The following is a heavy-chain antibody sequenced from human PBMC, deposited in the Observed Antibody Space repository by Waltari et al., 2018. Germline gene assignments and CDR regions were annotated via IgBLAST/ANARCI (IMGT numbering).Heavy chain of an antibody. D-gene: IGHD5-12*01. CDR2: ISGSGGST. CDR3: AKEESGYDFDFDY. V-gene: IGHV3-23*01. J-gene: IGHJ4*02. Sequence: APGKGLEWVSAISGSGGSTYYADSVKGRFTISRENSKNTLYLQMNSLRAEDTAVYYCAKEESGYDFDFDYWGQGTLVTVSS.